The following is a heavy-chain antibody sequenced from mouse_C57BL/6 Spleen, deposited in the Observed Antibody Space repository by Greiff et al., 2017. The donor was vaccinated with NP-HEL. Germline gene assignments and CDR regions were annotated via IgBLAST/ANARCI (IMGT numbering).Heavy chain of an antibody. V-gene: IGHV5-4*01. D-gene: IGHD1-1*01. Sequence: EVKLMESGGGLVKPGGSLKLSCAASGFTFSSYAMSWVRQTPEKRLEWVATISDGGSYTYYPDNVKGRFTISRDNAKNNLYLQMSHLKSEDTAMYYCARDDYYGSSPYYYAMDDWGQGTSVTVSS. CDR2: ISDGGSYT. CDR3: ARDDYYGSSPYYYAMDD. J-gene: IGHJ4*01. CDR1: GFTFSSYA.